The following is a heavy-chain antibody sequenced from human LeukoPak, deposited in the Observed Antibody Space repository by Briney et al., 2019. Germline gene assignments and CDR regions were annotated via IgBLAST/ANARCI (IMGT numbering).Heavy chain of an antibody. Sequence: SVKVSCKASGGTFSSYGITWVRQAPGQGLEWMGGIIPLFGSVHYAQKFQGRVTITADESTATAYMDLNSLRSEDTAVYYCARDLGISGWYAPPLGYFDYWGQGTLLTVSS. J-gene: IGHJ4*02. V-gene: IGHV1-69*13. D-gene: IGHD6-19*01. CDR2: IIPLFGSV. CDR1: GGTFSSYG. CDR3: ARDLGISGWYAPPLGYFDY.